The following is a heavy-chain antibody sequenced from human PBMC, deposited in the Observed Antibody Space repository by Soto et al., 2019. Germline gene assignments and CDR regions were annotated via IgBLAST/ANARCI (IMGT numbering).Heavy chain of an antibody. Sequence: QVKLQESGPGLATPSGTLSLTCAVSGVSISSGNWWTWVRQTPQRGLEYIGEIFHDGTANYYPSFERRVAIPVDTSKNQVSLKLTSVTAADTAIYFCARLVYDTRLNYMYFDFWGQGALVTVSS. J-gene: IGHJ4*02. D-gene: IGHD2-8*01. CDR2: IFHDGTA. CDR3: ARLVYDTRLNYMYFDF. CDR1: GVSISSGNW. V-gene: IGHV4-4*02.